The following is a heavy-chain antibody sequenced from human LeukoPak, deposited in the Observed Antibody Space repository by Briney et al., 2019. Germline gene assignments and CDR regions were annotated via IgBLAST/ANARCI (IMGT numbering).Heavy chain of an antibody. CDR1: GGSFSGYY. J-gene: IGHJ2*01. CDR2: INHSGST. Sequence: PSETLSLTCAVYGGSFSGYYWSWIRQPPGKGLEWIGEINHSGSTNYNPSLKSRVTISVDTSKNQFSLTLSSVTAADTAVYYCARVTKSLGLRLRPAYFDLWGRGTLVTVSS. D-gene: IGHD3-3*01. CDR3: ARVTKSLGLRLRPAYFDL. V-gene: IGHV4-34*01.